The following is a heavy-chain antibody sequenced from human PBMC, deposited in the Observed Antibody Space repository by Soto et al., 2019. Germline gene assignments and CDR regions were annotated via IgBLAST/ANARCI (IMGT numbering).Heavy chain of an antibody. CDR2: ISPIYGTT. CDR3: ARSWVIQQLWSRRFVDWFDP. Sequence: SVKVSCKASGGTFSSYAISWVRQAPGQGLEWMGGISPIYGTTNYAQKLQGRVTMTADTSTSTAYMELSSLRSEDKAVYYCARSWVIQQLWSRRFVDWFDPWGQG. V-gene: IGHV1-69*06. J-gene: IGHJ5*02. CDR1: GGTFSSYA. D-gene: IGHD5-18*01.